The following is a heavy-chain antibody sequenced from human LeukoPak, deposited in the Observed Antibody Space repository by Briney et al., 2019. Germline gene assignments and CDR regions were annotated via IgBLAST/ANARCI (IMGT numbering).Heavy chain of an antibody. CDR1: GFTFSSYS. V-gene: IGHV3-21*06. CDR2: ISSSSSYI. D-gene: IGHD2-15*01. J-gene: IGHJ1*01. CDR3: ARPALAATPLDFQY. Sequence: GGTLRLTCAVSGFTFSSYSMNWVRQPPGKGLEWVSSISSSSSYIYYADSVKGRFTVPRDNAKNTLSLQMNSLRAEDTAVYYCARPALAATPLDFQYWGQGALVSVSS.